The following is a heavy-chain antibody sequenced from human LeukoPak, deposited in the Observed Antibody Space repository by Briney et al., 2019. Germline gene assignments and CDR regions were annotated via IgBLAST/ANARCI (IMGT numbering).Heavy chain of an antibody. CDR2: ISSSGNAI. Sequence: GGSLRLSCAVSGFTVSGNYMSWVRQAPGKGLEWVSYISSSGNAIYYADSVKGRFTISRDNAKNSLYLQMNSLRAEDTAVYYCAINGFSSGWYEPYYFDNWGQGTLVTVSS. J-gene: IGHJ4*02. V-gene: IGHV3-11*04. CDR1: GFTVSGNY. D-gene: IGHD6-19*01. CDR3: AINGFSSGWYEPYYFDN.